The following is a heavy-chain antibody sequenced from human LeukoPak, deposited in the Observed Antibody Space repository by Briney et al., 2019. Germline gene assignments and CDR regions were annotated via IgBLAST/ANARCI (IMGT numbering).Heavy chain of an antibody. V-gene: IGHV4-38-2*02. CDR2: IYYSGST. CDR3: ARDWNRYAY. J-gene: IGHJ4*02. CDR1: GFTFNSYG. Sequence: PGGTLRLSCAASGFTFNSYGMNWVRQPPGKGLEWIGSIYYSGSTYYNPSLKSRVTISVDTSKNQFSLKLSSVTAADTAVYYCARDWNRYAYWGQGTLVTVSS. D-gene: IGHD1-1*01.